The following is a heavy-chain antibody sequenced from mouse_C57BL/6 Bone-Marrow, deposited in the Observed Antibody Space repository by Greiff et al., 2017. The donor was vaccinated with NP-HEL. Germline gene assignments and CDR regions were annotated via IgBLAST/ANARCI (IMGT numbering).Heavy chain of an antibody. CDR2: SRNKANDYTT. Sequence: EVQLVESGGGLVQSGRSLRLSCATSGFTFSDFYMEWVRQAPGKGLEWIAASRNKANDYTTEYSASVKGRFIVSRDTSQSILYLQMNALRAEDTAIYYWARDPYYYGSSPYWYFDVWGTGTTVTVSS. D-gene: IGHD1-1*01. J-gene: IGHJ1*03. V-gene: IGHV7-1*01. CDR1: GFTFSDFY. CDR3: ARDPYYYGSSPYWYFDV.